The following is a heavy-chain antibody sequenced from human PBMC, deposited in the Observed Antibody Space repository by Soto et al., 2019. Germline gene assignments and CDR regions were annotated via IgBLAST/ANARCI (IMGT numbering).Heavy chain of an antibody. Sequence: GGSLRLSCAASGFIFSNYWMTWVRQAPGKGLEWVANIKPDGSEKSYVDSVKGRFAISRDNAQNSLYLQMNSLRAEDTAVYYCARGAYSSGLWGQGTLVTVSS. CDR1: GFIFSNYW. CDR2: IKPDGSEK. CDR3: ARGAYSSGL. D-gene: IGHD5-18*01. J-gene: IGHJ4*02. V-gene: IGHV3-7*01.